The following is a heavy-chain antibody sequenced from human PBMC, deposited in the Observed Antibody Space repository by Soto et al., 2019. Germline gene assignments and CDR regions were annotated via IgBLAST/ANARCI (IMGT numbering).Heavy chain of an antibody. CDR3: TKVIPNTSKGEDY. V-gene: IGHV3-15*01. J-gene: IGHJ4*02. D-gene: IGHD3-10*01. CDR1: GFTFSNAW. CDR2: IKSKTDGGTT. Sequence: EVQLVESGGGLVKPGGSLRLSCAASGFTFSNAWMSWVRQAPGKGLEGVGRIKSKTDGGTTDYAAPVKGRFTISRDDSKNTLYLQMNSLKTEDTAVYYCTKVIPNTSKGEDYWGQGTLVTVSS.